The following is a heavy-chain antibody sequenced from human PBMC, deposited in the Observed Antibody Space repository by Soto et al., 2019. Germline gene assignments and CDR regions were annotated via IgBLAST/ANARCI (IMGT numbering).Heavy chain of an antibody. CDR2: ISGSGGST. CDR1: GFTFSSYA. CDR3: AKSWATIAVAGLYFDY. V-gene: IGHV3-23*01. Sequence: PGGSLRLSCAASGFTFSSYAMSWVRQAPGKGLEWVSAISGSGGSTYYADSVKGRFTISRDNSKNTLYLQMNSLRAEDTAVYYCAKSWATIAVAGLYFDYWGQGTLVTVSS. D-gene: IGHD6-19*01. J-gene: IGHJ4*02.